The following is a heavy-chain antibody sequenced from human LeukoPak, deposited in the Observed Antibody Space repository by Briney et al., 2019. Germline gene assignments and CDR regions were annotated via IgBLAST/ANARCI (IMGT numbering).Heavy chain of an antibody. CDR2: IDYSRST. D-gene: IGHD3-3*01. V-gene: IGHV4-31*03. J-gene: IGHJ4*02. Sequence: PSETLSLTCTVSGVSISSGGYYWSWIRQHPGKGLELIGYIDYSRSTYYNPSLKSRVTISVDKSQAQFSLKLSSVPAADTAVYYCARVRRAGYVFLEYWGQGTLVTVSS. CDR1: GVSISSGGYY. CDR3: ARVRRAGYVFLEY.